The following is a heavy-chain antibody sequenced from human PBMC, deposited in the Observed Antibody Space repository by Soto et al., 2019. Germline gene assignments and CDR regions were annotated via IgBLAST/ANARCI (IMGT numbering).Heavy chain of an antibody. CDR3: ARYDWGLFGVVTHSFDY. CDR1: GYTLTELS. Sequence: QVQLVQSGAEVKKPGASVKVSCKVSGYTLTELSIHWVRQAPGKGLEWMGWISAYNGNTNYAQKLQGRVTMTTDTSTSTAYMELRSLRSDDTAVYYCARYDWGLFGVVTHSFDYWGQGTLVTVSS. V-gene: IGHV1-18*01. D-gene: IGHD3-3*01. J-gene: IGHJ4*02. CDR2: ISAYNGNT.